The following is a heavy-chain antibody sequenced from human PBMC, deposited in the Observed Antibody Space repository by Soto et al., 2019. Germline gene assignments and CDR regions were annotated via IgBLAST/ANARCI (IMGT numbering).Heavy chain of an antibody. D-gene: IGHD2-21*02. CDR2: IIPIFGTA. V-gene: IGHV1-69*12. CDR1: GGTFSSYA. J-gene: IGHJ4*02. Sequence: QVQLVQSGAEVKKPGSSVKVSCKASGGTFSSYAISWVRQASGQGLEWMGGIIPIFGTANSVQKFQGRVTMTADDSTSTVSMELSSLGSKDTAVYYCVTVPYWGGDCKRYYFDCWGQGTLVTVSS. CDR3: VTVPYWGGDCKRYYFDC.